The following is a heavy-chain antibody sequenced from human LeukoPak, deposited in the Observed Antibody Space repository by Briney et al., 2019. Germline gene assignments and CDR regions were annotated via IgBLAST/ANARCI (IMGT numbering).Heavy chain of an antibody. CDR1: GYSISSGYY. V-gene: IGHV4-38-2*02. Sequence: SETLSLTCTVSGYSISSGYYWGWIRPPPGKGLEWIGSIYHSGSTYYNPSLKSRVTISVDTSKNQFSLKLSSVTAADTAVYYCARDIVVVPAAGIFDPGGQGTLVTVS. D-gene: IGHD2-2*01. J-gene: IGHJ5*02. CDR3: ARDIVVVPAAGIFDP. CDR2: IYHSGST.